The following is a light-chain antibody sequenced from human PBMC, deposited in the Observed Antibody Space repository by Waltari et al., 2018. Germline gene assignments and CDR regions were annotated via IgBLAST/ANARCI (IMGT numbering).Light chain of an antibody. Sequence: ENVLTQSPGTLSLSPGERATLSCGASQSVSSNYLAWYQQKPGQAPSLLIYGASSRATGIPDRFSGSGSGTDFTLTISRLEPEDFAVYYCQQYGSSPWTFGQGTKVEIK. V-gene: IGKV3-20*01. J-gene: IGKJ1*01. CDR2: GAS. CDR1: QSVSSNY. CDR3: QQYGSSPWT.